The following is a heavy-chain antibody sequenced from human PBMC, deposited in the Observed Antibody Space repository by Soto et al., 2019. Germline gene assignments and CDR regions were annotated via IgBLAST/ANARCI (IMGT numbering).Heavy chain of an antibody. CDR2: ISGSGGST. CDR3: AKEAVAGPYYYYCGMDV. V-gene: IGHV3-23*01. J-gene: IGHJ6*02. D-gene: IGHD6-19*01. CDR1: GFSFSSYA. Sequence: EVQLLESGGGLVQPGGSLRLSCAASGFSFSSYAMSWVRQAPGKGLEWVSGISGSGGSTYYADSVKGRFTISRDKSKNTMYLQINSLRAEDTAVYYCAKEAVAGPYYYYCGMDVWSQATTVTVSS.